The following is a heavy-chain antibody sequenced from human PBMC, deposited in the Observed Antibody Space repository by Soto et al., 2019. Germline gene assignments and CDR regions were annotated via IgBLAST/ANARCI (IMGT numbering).Heavy chain of an antibody. CDR3: ARDLRYCSSTSCYNWFDP. CDR1: GDSVSSNSAA. CDR2: TYYRSKWYN. Sequence: KQSQTLSLTCAISGDSVSSNSAAWNWIRQSPSRGLEWLGRTYYRSKWYNDYAVLWKSRITINPDTSKNQFSLQLNSVTPEDTAVYYCARDLRYCSSTSCYNWFDPWGQGTLVTVSS. J-gene: IGHJ5*02. D-gene: IGHD2-2*01. V-gene: IGHV6-1*01.